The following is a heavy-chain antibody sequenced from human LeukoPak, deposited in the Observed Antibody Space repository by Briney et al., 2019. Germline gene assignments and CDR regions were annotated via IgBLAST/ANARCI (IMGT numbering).Heavy chain of an antibody. CDR3: ARDFSGYYYGDFDY. Sequence: GGSLRLSCAASGFTFIGHWMSWVRQAPGKGLEWVANIKQDGSERYYVDSVKGRFTISRDNAKNSLYLQMNSLRAEDTAVYYCARDFSGYYYGDFDYWGQGTLVTVSS. J-gene: IGHJ4*02. CDR1: GFTFIGHW. CDR2: IKQDGSER. V-gene: IGHV3-7*01. D-gene: IGHD3-22*01.